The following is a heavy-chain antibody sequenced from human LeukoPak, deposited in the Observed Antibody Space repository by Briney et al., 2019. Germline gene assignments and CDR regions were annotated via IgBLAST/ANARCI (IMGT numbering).Heavy chain of an antibody. J-gene: IGHJ4*02. CDR2: IKQDGSEK. D-gene: IGHD6-19*01. CDR3: ARDWFDSGWYSGYFDY. Sequence: GSLRLSCAASGFTFSSYWMSWVRQAPGKGLEWVANIKQDGSEKYYVDSVKGRFTISRDNAKNSLYLQMNSLRAEDTAVYYCARDWFDSGWYSGYFDYWGQGTLVTVSS. CDR1: GFTFSSYW. V-gene: IGHV3-7*01.